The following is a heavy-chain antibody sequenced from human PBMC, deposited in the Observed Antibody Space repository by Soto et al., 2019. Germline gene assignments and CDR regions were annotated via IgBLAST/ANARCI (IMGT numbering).Heavy chain of an antibody. D-gene: IGHD2-8*01. Sequence: SGPTLVNPTQTLPLTCTFSGFSLTARGVGVGWIRQPPGKALERLALIYWDDDERYSPSLKSRLTITKDTSRNQVVLTMTNMDPVDTATYFCAHRGFLYTGHPTWFDPWGQGVLVTVSS. CDR3: AHRGFLYTGHPTWFDP. V-gene: IGHV2-5*02. CDR2: IYWDDDE. CDR1: GFSLTARGVG. J-gene: IGHJ5*02.